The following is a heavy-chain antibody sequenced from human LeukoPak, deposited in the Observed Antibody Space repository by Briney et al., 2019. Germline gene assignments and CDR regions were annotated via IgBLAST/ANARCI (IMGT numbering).Heavy chain of an antibody. D-gene: IGHD4-17*01. Sequence: GGSLRLSCAASGFTFSTYSMNWVRQAPGKGLEWVSSISGTSSYIYYADSVKGRFTISRDNAKNSLSLQMSRLRGEDTAVYYCARKAITVTTFDYWGQGTLVTVSS. CDR3: ARKAITVTTFDY. J-gene: IGHJ4*02. CDR2: ISGTSSYI. V-gene: IGHV3-21*01. CDR1: GFTFSTYS.